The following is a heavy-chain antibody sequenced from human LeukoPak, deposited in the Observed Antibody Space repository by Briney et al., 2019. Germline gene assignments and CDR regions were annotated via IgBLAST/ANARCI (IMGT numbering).Heavy chain of an antibody. CDR1: GYIFTNYY. CDR3: ARGRYSSSSDYYYYGMDV. J-gene: IGHJ6*02. D-gene: IGHD6-6*01. CDR2: INPSGGST. V-gene: IGHV1-46*01. Sequence: GASVKVSCKASGYIFTNYYIYWVRQAPGQGVEWMGIINPSGGSTSYAQKLQGRVTMTTDTSTSTAYMELRSLRSDDTAVYYCARGRYSSSSDYYYYGMDVWGQGTTVTVSS.